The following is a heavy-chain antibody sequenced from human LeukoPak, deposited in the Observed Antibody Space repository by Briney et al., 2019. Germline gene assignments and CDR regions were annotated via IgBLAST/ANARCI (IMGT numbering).Heavy chain of an antibody. CDR3: ARLDGSYRAFGY. V-gene: IGHV3-53*01. J-gene: IGHJ4*02. CDR2: IYSGGST. Sequence: GGSLRLSCAASGFTVSSNYVSWVRQAPGKGLEWVSVIYSGGSTYYADSVKGRFTISRDNSKNTLYLQMNSLRAEDTAVYYCARLDGSYRAFGYWGQGTLVTVSS. D-gene: IGHD1-26*01. CDR1: GFTVSSNY.